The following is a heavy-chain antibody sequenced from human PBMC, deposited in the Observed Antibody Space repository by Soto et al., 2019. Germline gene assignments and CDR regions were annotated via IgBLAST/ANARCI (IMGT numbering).Heavy chain of an antibody. D-gene: IGHD1-7*01. Sequence: PGGSLRLSCAASGFTFSSYSMNWVRQAPGKGLEWVSSISSSSSYIYYADSVKGRFTISRDNAKNSLYLQMNSLRAEDTAVYYCARDMDGELELFDYWGQGTLVTVSS. CDR1: GFTFSSYS. J-gene: IGHJ4*02. V-gene: IGHV3-21*01. CDR3: ARDMDGELELFDY. CDR2: ISSSSSYI.